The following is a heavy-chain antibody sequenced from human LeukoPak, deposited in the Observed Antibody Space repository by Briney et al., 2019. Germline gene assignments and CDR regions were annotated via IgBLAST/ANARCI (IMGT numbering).Heavy chain of an antibody. CDR1: GFTFSSYA. D-gene: IGHD6-13*01. Sequence: GRSLRLSCAASGFTFSSYAMHWVRQAPGKGLEWVAVISYDGSNKYYADSVKGRFTISRDNSKNTLYLQMNSLRAEDTAVYYCARLSRGSSWDGDAFDIWGQGTMVTVSS. CDR2: ISYDGSNK. CDR3: ARLSRGSSWDGDAFDI. J-gene: IGHJ3*02. V-gene: IGHV3-30*14.